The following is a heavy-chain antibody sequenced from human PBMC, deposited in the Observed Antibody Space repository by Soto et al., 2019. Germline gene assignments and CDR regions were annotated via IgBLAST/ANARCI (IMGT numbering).Heavy chain of an antibody. V-gene: IGHV3-23*01. CDR1: GFTFSNYA. CDR3: AKGGYCSGASCYYYYMDV. J-gene: IGHJ6*03. Sequence: GGSLRLSCAASGFTFSNYAMTWVRQAPGKGLDWVSGISGSGGSTYYADSVKGRFAISRDNSKNTLYLQMNSLRAEDTVVYYCAKGGYCSGASCYYYYMDVWGKGTTVTVS. D-gene: IGHD2-15*01. CDR2: ISGSGGST.